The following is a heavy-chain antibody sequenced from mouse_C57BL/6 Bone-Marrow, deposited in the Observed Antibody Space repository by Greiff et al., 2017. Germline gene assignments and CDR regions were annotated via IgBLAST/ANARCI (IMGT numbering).Heavy chain of an antibody. CDR3: ARLSSGFAY. V-gene: IGHV5-12*01. Sequence: EVQVVESGGGLVQPGGSLKLSCAASGFTFSDYYMYWVRQTPEKRLEWVAYICNGGGSTYYPDTVKGRFTISRDNAKNTLYLQMGRLTSEDTAMYYCARLSSGFAYWGQGTLVTVSA. D-gene: IGHD1-3*01. CDR1: GFTFSDYY. CDR2: ICNGGGST. J-gene: IGHJ3*01.